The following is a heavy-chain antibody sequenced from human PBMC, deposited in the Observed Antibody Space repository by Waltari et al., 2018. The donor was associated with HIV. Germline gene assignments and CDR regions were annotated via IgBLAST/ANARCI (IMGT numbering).Heavy chain of an antibody. CDR2: ITYYGSNK. D-gene: IGHD1-1*01. CDR1: GFTFSSYG. V-gene: IGHV3-30*02. Sequence: QVQLVESGGDVVQPGGSLRLSCAVSGFTFSSYGMHWVRQAPGKGLEWMSFITYYGSNKYYAESVKGRFTISRDSSKNTLYLQMNGLRSEDTAVYYCAKDGYTPTYFDYWGQGTLVTVSS. CDR3: AKDGYTPTYFDY. J-gene: IGHJ4*02.